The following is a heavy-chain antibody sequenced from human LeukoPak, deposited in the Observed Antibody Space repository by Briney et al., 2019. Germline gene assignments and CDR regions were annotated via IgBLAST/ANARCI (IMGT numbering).Heavy chain of an antibody. CDR3: ARDIYGDYVTDAFDI. D-gene: IGHD4-17*01. J-gene: IGHJ3*02. Sequence: GASVKVPCKASGYTFTSYYMHWVRQAPGQGLEWMGIINPSGGSTSYAQKFQGRVTMTRDTSTSTVYMELSSLRSEDTAVYYCARDIYGDYVTDAFDIWGQGTMVTVSS. CDR2: INPSGGST. CDR1: GYTFTSYY. V-gene: IGHV1-46*01.